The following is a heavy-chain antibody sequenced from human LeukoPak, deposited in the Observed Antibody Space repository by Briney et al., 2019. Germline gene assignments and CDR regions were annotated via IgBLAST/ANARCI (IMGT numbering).Heavy chain of an antibody. CDR1: EFTFSNYA. J-gene: IGHJ4*02. D-gene: IGHD5-24*01. V-gene: IGHV3-30*17. CDR2: VSSHGNDG. Sequence: PGGSLRLSCAVSEFTFSNYAMPWVRQPPGKGLEWVAVVSSHGNDGYYADSVRGRFTISRDNSKNTLYLQIDSLRLEDTAIYYRTRDAYNFNDFDYWGQGTLVTVSS. CDR3: TRDAYNFNDFDY.